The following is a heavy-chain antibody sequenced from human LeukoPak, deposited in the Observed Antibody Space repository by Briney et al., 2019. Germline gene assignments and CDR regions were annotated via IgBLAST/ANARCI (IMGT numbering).Heavy chain of an antibody. CDR2: IDSNGSNT. CDR1: GYTFTSYY. D-gene: IGHD5-12*01. Sequence: ASVKASSKSSGYTFTSYYIHWARQAPGAGPEWMGIIDSNGSNTLYAQKFQRRVTMTRDTSTIQGRVSMTRGTSTSTVYMELSSLRSEDTAVYYCARGIGSGYDLGFDYWGQGTLVTVSS. CDR3: ARGIGSGYDLGFDY. V-gene: IGHV1-46*01. J-gene: IGHJ4*02.